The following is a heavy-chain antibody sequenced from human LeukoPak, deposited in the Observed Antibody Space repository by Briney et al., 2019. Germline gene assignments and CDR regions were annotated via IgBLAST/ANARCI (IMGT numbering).Heavy chain of an antibody. Sequence: PGGSLRLSCADSGFTFSSYWMNWVRQAPGKGLEWVANIKQDGSEKYYVDSVKGRFTISRDNAENSVYLQMNSLRVEDTAVYYCVRGSGWLFDYWGQGTLVTVSS. CDR1: GFTFSSYW. V-gene: IGHV3-7*04. CDR3: VRGSGWLFDY. CDR2: IKQDGSEK. D-gene: IGHD6-19*01. J-gene: IGHJ4*02.